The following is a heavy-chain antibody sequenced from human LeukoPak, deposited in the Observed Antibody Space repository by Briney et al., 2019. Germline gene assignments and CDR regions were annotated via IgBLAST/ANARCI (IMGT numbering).Heavy chain of an antibody. D-gene: IGHD6-19*01. CDR1: GGSFSGYY. Sequence: SETLSLTCAVYGGSFSGYYWSWIRQPPGKGPEWIGEINHSGSTNYNPSLKSRVAISVDTSKNQFSLKLSSVTAADTAVYYCARHRQWLVAIDYWGQGTLVTVSS. CDR2: INHSGST. V-gene: IGHV4-34*01. CDR3: ARHRQWLVAIDY. J-gene: IGHJ4*02.